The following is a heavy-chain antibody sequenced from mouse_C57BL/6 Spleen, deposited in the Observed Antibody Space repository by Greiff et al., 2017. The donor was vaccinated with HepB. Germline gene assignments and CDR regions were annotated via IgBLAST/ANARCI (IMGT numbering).Heavy chain of an antibody. V-gene: IGHV8-8*01. D-gene: IGHD1-1*01. Sequence: QVTLKESGPGILQPSQTLSLTCSFSGFSLSTFGMGVGWIRQPSGKGLEWLAHIWWDDDKYYNPALKSRLTISKDTSKNQVFLKIANVDTADTATYYCARSYYYGSSIYAMDYWGQGTSVTVSS. CDR1: GFSLSTFGMG. J-gene: IGHJ4*01. CDR3: ARSYYYGSSIYAMDY. CDR2: IWWDDDK.